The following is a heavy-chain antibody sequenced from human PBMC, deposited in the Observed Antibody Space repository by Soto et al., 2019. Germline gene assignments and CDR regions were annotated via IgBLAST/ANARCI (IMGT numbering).Heavy chain of an antibody. CDR1: GYTFTSSG. Sequence: ASVKVSCKASGYTFTSSGISWVRQAPGQGLEWMGWISAYNGNTNYAQKLQGRVTMTTDTSTSTAYMELRSLRSDDTAVYYCAREGDGYNFPLGMDVWGQGTTVTVSS. J-gene: IGHJ6*02. CDR2: ISAYNGNT. CDR3: AREGDGYNFPLGMDV. D-gene: IGHD5-12*01. V-gene: IGHV1-18*01.